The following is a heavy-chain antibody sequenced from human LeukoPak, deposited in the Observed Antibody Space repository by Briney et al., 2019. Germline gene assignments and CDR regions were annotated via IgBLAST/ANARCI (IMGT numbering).Heavy chain of an antibody. CDR3: ARAHDRQWLVLDY. CDR1: GGSFSGYY. V-gene: IGHV4-34*01. Sequence: SETLSLTCAVYGGSFSGYYWSWIRQPPGKGLERIGEINHSGSTNYNPSLKSRVTISVDTSKNQFSLKLSSVTAADTAVYYCARAHDRQWLVLDYWGQGTLVTVSS. D-gene: IGHD6-19*01. CDR2: INHSGST. J-gene: IGHJ4*02.